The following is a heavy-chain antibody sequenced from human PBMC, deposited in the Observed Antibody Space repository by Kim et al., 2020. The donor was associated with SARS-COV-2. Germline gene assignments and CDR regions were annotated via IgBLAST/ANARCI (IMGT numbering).Heavy chain of an antibody. J-gene: IGHJ4*02. Sequence: TPSFKSRVTISGDTSKNQFSLKLTSVTAADTAVYYCARVDCSSINCSPGYWGPGTLVTVSS. V-gene: IGHV4-34*01. CDR3: ARVDCSSINCSPGY. D-gene: IGHD2-2*01.